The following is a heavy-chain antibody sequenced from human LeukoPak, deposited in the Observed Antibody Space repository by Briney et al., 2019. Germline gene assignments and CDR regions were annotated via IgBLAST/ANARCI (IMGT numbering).Heavy chain of an antibody. CDR1: GFTFSSYW. V-gene: IGHV3-7*01. CDR2: IKQDGSEK. D-gene: IGHD4-11*01. CDR3: ARDWDYSNYALYYYGMDV. Sequence: GGSLRLSCAASGFTFSSYWMSWVRQAPGKGLEWVANIKQDGSEKYYVDSVKGRFTISRDNAKNSLYLQMNSLRAEDTAVYYCARDWDYSNYALYYYGMDVWGQGTTVTVSS. J-gene: IGHJ6*02.